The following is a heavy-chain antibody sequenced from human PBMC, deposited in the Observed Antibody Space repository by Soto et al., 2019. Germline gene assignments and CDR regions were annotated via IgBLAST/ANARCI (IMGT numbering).Heavy chain of an antibody. J-gene: IGHJ4*02. D-gene: IGHD3-10*01. CDR2: IYYSGST. V-gene: IGHV4-31*03. CDR1: GGSISSGGYY. Sequence: QVQLQESGPGLVKPSQTLSLTCTVSGGSISSGGYYWSWIRQHPGKGLEWIGYIYYSGSTYYNPSIKSRVTISVDTSKNQFSLKLSSVTAADTAVYYCARGRRPLLWFGELPNWGQGTLVTVSS. CDR3: ARGRRPLLWFGELPN.